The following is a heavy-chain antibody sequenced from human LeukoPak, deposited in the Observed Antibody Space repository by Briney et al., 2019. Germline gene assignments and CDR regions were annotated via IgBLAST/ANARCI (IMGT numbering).Heavy chain of an antibody. CDR3: ARGIVVVTVMHYYYYGMDV. V-gene: IGHV1-69*04. Sequence: ASVKVSCKASGYTFTGYYMHWVRQAPGQGLEWMGRIIPILGIANYAQKFQGRVTITADKSTSTAYMELSSLRSEDTAVYYCARGIVVVTVMHYYYYGMDVWGQGTTVTVSS. D-gene: IGHD2-21*02. CDR1: GYTFTGYY. CDR2: IIPILGIA. J-gene: IGHJ6*02.